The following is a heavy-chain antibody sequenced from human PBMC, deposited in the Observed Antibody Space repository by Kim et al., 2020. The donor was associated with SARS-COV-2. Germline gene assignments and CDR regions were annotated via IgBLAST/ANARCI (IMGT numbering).Heavy chain of an antibody. CDR3: TRDRVRYCSGATCAVDTFDI. D-gene: IGHD2-15*01. CDR2: IRTKAYGGTT. Sequence: GGSLRLSCTASGFTFSDYAMNWVRQAPGKGLEWVGFIRTKAYGGTTEYAASVKGRFTISRDDSKSIANLQMNSLKTEDTAVYYCTRDRVRYCSGATCAVDTFDIWGQGTMVTVSS. CDR1: GFTFSDYA. J-gene: IGHJ3*02. V-gene: IGHV3-49*04.